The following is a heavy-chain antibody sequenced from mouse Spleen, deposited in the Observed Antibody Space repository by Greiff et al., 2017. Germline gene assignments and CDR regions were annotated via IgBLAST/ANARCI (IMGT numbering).Heavy chain of an antibody. CDR2: INPNNGGT. CDR3: ARGGYDEWYFDV. CDR1: GYTFTDYY. D-gene: IGHD2-14*01. Sequence: EVQLQQSGPELVKPGASVKISCKASGYTFTDYYMNWVKQSHGKSLEWIGDINPNNGGTSYNQKFKGKATLTVDKSSSTAYMELRSLTSEDSAVYYCARGGYDEWYFDVWGAGTTVTVSS. J-gene: IGHJ1*01. V-gene: IGHV1-26*01.